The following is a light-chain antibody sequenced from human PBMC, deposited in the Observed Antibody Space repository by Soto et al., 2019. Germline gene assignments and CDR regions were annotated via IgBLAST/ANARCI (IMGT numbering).Light chain of an antibody. V-gene: IGKV3-20*01. CDR1: QSVSSSY. CDR3: QQYGSSSPYT. Sequence: EIALTQSPGTQSLSPGERATLSCRASQSVSSSYLAWYQQKPGQAPRLFIYGASSRATGIPGTFSGSGSGTDFTLDISSLEPEDFAVYYCQQYGSSSPYTFGQVTKLEIK. CDR2: GAS. J-gene: IGKJ2*01.